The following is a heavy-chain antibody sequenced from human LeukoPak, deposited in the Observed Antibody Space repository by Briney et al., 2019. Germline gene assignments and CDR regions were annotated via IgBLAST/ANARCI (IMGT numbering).Heavy chain of an antibody. CDR3: VRTGDQTLYGY. CDR2: ISSSSYI. J-gene: IGHJ4*02. Sequence: GGSLRLSCAASGFTFSSYSMNWVRQAPGKGLEWVSSISSSSYIYYADSVKGRFTISRDNAKNSLYLQMNSLRAEDTAVYYCVRTGDQTLYGYWGQGTLVTVSS. V-gene: IGHV3-21*01. CDR1: GFTFSSYS. D-gene: IGHD7-27*01.